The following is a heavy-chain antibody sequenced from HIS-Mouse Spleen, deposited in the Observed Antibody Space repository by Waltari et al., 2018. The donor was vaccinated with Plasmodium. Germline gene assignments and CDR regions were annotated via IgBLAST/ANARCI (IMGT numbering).Heavy chain of an antibody. D-gene: IGHD4-4*01. CDR3: ARGYSNYDAFDI. CDR1: GGSFSGYY. J-gene: IGHJ3*02. CDR2: INHSGST. Sequence: QVQLQQWGAGLLKPSETLSLTCAVYGGSFSGYYWSWIRQPPGKGLEWIGEINHSGSTNYNPSLKSRVTISVDTSKNQFSLKLSSVTAADTAVYYCARGYSNYDAFDIWGQGPMVTVSS. V-gene: IGHV4-34*01.